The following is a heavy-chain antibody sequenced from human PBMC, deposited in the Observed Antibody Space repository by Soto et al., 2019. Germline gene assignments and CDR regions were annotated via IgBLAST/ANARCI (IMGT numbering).Heavy chain of an antibody. CDR2: IYSSGST. J-gene: IGHJ5*02. Sequence: SETLSLTCTVSGGSISSYYWSWIRQPAGKGLEWIGRIYSSGSTNYNPSLKSRVTMSVDSSKNQFSLKLNSATAADTAVYYCARDWGVVAFDPWGQGTLVTVSS. CDR3: ARDWGVVAFDP. CDR1: GGSISSYY. D-gene: IGHD2-15*01. V-gene: IGHV4-4*07.